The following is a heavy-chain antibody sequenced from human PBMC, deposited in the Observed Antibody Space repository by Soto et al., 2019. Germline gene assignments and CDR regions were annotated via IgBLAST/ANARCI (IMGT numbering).Heavy chain of an antibody. V-gene: IGHV3-74*01. D-gene: IGHD3-10*01. Sequence: EVQLVESGGGLVQPGGSLRLSCAASGFTFSTNWMHWVRQPPGKGLVWVSRIDPEGKSTSYADSVKDRFTIYRDNAETTPYLQMNSLRAEDTAVYFCTRDTFGEKDFWVQGTLVTVSP. CDR3: TRDTFGEKDF. J-gene: IGHJ4*02. CDR1: GFTFSTNW. CDR2: IDPEGKST.